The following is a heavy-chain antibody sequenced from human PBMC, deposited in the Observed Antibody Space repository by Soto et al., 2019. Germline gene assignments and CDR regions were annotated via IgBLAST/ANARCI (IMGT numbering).Heavy chain of an antibody. CDR1: GFTVSTTY. D-gene: IGHD3-16*01. J-gene: IGHJ6*02. Sequence: EVQLVETGGGLIQPGGSLRLSCAPSGFTVSTTYMRWVRQAPGTGLEWVSVIYGGGSTYYADSVKGRFTISRDNSKNTLYLQMNGLRAEDTAVYYCARGGLDYYCGMDVWGQGTTVTVSS. CDR3: ARGGLDYYCGMDV. CDR2: IYGGGST. V-gene: IGHV3-53*02.